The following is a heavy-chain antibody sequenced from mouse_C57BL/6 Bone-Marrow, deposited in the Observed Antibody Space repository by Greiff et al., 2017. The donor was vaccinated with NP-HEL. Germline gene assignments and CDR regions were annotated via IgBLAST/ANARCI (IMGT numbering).Heavy chain of an antibody. D-gene: IGHD3-2*02. Sequence: EVHLVESGPGLVKPSQSLSLTCSVTGYSITSGYYWNWIRQFPGNKLEWMGYISYDGSNNYNPSLKNRISITRDTSKNQFFLKLNSVTTEDTATYYCAREEPSLTAQATFDYWGQGTTLTVSS. CDR2: ISYDGSN. CDR3: AREEPSLTAQATFDY. V-gene: IGHV3-6*01. J-gene: IGHJ2*01. CDR1: GYSITSGYY.